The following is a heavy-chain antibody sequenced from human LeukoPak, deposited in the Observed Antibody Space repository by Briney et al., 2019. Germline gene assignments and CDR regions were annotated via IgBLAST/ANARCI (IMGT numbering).Heavy chain of an antibody. V-gene: IGHV3-66*02. CDR2: IYSGGST. CDR3: AREGGRWLQLSYFDY. D-gene: IGHD5-24*01. Sequence: GGSLRLSCAASGFTVSSNYMSWVRQAPGKGLEWVSVIYSGGSTYYADSVKGRFIISRDNSKNTLYLQMNSLRAEDTAVYYCAREGGRWLQLSYFDYWGQGTLVAVSS. CDR1: GFTVSSNY. J-gene: IGHJ4*02.